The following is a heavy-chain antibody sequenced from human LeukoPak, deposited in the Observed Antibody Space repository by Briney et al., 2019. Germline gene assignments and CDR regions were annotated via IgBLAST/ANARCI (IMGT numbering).Heavy chain of an antibody. D-gene: IGHD6-13*01. V-gene: IGHV4-39*07. Sequence: SETLSLTCTVSGDSISSSNYYWAWVRQPPGKGLEWIGEIYHSGSTNYNPSLKSRVTISVDKSKNQFSLKLSSVTAADTAVYYCARDSESSSWYYYYYMDVWGKGTTVTVSS. J-gene: IGHJ6*03. CDR2: IYHSGST. CDR1: GDSISSSNYY. CDR3: ARDSESSSWYYYYYMDV.